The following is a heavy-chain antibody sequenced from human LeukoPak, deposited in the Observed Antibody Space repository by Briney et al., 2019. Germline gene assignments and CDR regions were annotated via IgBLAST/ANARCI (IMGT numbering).Heavy chain of an antibody. Sequence: PSETLSLTCAVYGGSFSGYYWSWIRQPPGKGLEWIGEINHSGSTNYNPSLKSRVTISVDTSKNQFSLKLSSVTAADTAVYYCARHVIDSTGYHLEYFDYWGQGTLVTVSS. D-gene: IGHD3-22*01. CDR2: INHSGST. CDR3: ARHVIDSTGYHLEYFDY. CDR1: GGSFSGYY. V-gene: IGHV4-34*01. J-gene: IGHJ4*02.